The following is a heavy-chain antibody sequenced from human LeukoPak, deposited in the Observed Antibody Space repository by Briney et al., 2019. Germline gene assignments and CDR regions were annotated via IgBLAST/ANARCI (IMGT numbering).Heavy chain of an antibody. CDR3: ARHPAMDV. V-gene: IGHV4-39*01. J-gene: IGHJ6*02. CDR2: IKYTGGT. CDR1: GGSISSSSSDY. Sequence: SETLSLTCTVSGGSISSSSSDYWGWIRQPPGKGLEWIGSIKYTGGTFYNLSLKSRVTVYVDTSKNQFSLKVSSVTDADTAVYYCARHPAMDVWGQGTTVTVSS.